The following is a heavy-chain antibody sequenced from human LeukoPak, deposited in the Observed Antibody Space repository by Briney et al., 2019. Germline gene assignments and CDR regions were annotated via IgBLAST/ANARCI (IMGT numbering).Heavy chain of an antibody. CDR2: ISAYNGNT. Sequence: GASVKVSCKASGYTFINYGISWVRQAPGQGLEWMGWISAYNGNTNYAQKLQGRVTMTTDTSTSTAYMELRSLRSDDTAVYYCARVPYGDYPYYFDYWGQGTLVTVSS. CDR1: GYTFINYG. CDR3: ARVPYGDYPYYFDY. D-gene: IGHD4-17*01. V-gene: IGHV1-18*01. J-gene: IGHJ4*02.